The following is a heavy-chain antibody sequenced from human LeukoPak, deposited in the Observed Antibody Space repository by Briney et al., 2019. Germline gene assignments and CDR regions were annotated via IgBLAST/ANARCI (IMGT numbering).Heavy chain of an antibody. J-gene: IGHJ6*02. Sequence: PGWSLRLSCVASGFSLSSYMMSWVRQAPGKGLEWVSAISGSGGSTYYADSVKGRFTISRDNSKNTLYLQMNSLRAEDTAVYYCAKDTPRVVVVPAAKVFGMDVWGQGTTVTVSS. V-gene: IGHV3-23*01. D-gene: IGHD2-2*01. CDR3: AKDTPRVVVVPAAKVFGMDV. CDR2: ISGSGGST. CDR1: GFSLSSYM.